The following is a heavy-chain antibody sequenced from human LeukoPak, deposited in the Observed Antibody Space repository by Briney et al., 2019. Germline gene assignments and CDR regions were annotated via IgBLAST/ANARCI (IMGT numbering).Heavy chain of an antibody. CDR2: IRGGGGSA. CDR3: ARDPNGDYIGAFDM. CDR1: GFTFSAYA. D-gene: IGHD4-17*01. V-gene: IGHV3-23*01. J-gene: IGHJ3*02. Sequence: GGSLRLSCTASGFTFSAYAMMWVRQAPGKGPEWVSAIRGGGGSAFYADSVKGRFNISRDNSKYTLFLQMNSLRAEDTAVYYCARDPNGDYIGAFDMWGPGTMVTVSS.